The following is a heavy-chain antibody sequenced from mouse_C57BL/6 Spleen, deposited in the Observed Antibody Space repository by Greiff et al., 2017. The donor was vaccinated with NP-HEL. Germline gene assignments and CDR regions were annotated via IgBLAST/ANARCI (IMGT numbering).Heavy chain of an antibody. Sequence: EVMLVESGGGLVKPGGSLKLSCAASGFTFSSYAMSWVRQTPEKRLEWVATISDGGSYTYYPDNVKGRFTISRDNAKNNLYLQMSHLKSEDTAMYYCAREGQLGRWYFDVWGTGTTVTVSS. V-gene: IGHV5-4*01. CDR1: GFTFSSYA. CDR2: ISDGGSYT. CDR3: AREGQLGRWYFDV. J-gene: IGHJ1*03. D-gene: IGHD4-1*02.